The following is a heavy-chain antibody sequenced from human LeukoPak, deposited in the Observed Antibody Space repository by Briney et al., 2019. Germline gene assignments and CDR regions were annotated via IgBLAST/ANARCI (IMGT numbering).Heavy chain of an antibody. D-gene: IGHD2-21*02. J-gene: IGHJ6*02. V-gene: IGHV3-74*01. CDR1: GFTFSSYW. CDR3: ARDSPVVVTYYYYGMDV. Sequence: GGSLRLSCAGSGFTFSSYWMHWVRQTPGKGLVWVSRIKTDGSSTNYADSVKGRFTVSRDNAKNTLYLQMNSLRAEDTAVYYCARDSPVVVTYYYYGMDVWGQGTTVTVSS. CDR2: IKTDGSST.